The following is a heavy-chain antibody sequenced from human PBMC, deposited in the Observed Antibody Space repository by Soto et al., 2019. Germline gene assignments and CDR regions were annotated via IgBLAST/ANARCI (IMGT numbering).Heavy chain of an antibody. CDR3: ARGAATDDAFDI. J-gene: IGHJ3*02. V-gene: IGHV1-2*04. D-gene: IGHD6-13*01. CDR2: INPNSGGT. CDR1: GYTFTVYY. Sequence: ASVKVSCKASGYTFTVYYMHWVRQAPGQGLEWMGWINPNSGGTNYAQKFQGWVTMTRDTSMSTAYMELSSLRSDDTAVYYCARGAATDDAFDIWGQGTMVTVSS.